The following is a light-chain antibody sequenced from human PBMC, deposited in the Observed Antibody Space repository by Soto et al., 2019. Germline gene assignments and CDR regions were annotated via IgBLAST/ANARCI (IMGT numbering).Light chain of an antibody. Sequence: AIQMTQSPSSLSASVGDIVAICCRASQDIINTLAWYQQKPGEAPKLLIFAASNLQSGVPSRFSGSGSVTDFTLAITGLQPEDFATYYCLQYYNFSWTFGQGTRLENK. CDR2: AAS. CDR3: LQYYNFSWT. V-gene: IGKV1-6*01. J-gene: IGKJ5*01. CDR1: QDIINT.